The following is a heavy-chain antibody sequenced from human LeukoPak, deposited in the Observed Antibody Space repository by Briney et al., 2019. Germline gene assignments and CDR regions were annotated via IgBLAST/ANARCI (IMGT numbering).Heavy chain of an antibody. D-gene: IGHD6-6*01. Sequence: GGSLRLSCAASGFTFSSYAMHWVRQAPGKGLEWVAVISYDENNKYYADSVKGRFTISRDNSKNTLYLQMNSLRAEDTAVYYCARDYGSSSGDYWGQGTLVTVSS. V-gene: IGHV3-30-3*01. CDR1: GFTFSSYA. J-gene: IGHJ4*02. CDR3: ARDYGSSSGDY. CDR2: ISYDENNK.